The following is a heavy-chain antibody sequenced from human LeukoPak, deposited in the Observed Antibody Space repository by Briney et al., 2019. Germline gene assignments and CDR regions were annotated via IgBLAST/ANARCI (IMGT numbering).Heavy chain of an antibody. J-gene: IGHJ4*02. Sequence: SETLSLTCTVSGGSISSFHWSWTRQPPGKGLEWIGYISYSGSTNYNPSLKSRITISLDTSKNHFSLKLSSVTAADTAIYYCARLGSSGQEFDYWGQGTLVTVSS. D-gene: IGHD3-22*01. CDR1: GGSISSFH. CDR3: ARLGSSGQEFDY. CDR2: ISYSGST. V-gene: IGHV4-59*08.